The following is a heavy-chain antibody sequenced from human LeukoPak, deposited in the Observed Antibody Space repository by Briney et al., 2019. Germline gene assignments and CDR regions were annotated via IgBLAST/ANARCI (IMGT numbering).Heavy chain of an antibody. CDR3: ARGPITTRSHFDY. J-gene: IGHJ4*02. D-gene: IGHD3-22*01. Sequence: RASVRVSCKVSGYTLTELSMHWVRQAPGKGLEWMGGFDPEDGETIYAQKFQGRVTMTEDTSTDTAYMELSSLRSEDTAVYYCARGPITTRSHFDYWGQGTLVTVSS. CDR2: FDPEDGET. V-gene: IGHV1-24*01. CDR1: GYTLTELS.